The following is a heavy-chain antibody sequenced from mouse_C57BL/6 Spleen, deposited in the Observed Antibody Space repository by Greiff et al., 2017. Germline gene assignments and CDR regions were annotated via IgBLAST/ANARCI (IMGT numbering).Heavy chain of an antibody. CDR2: IHPNSGST. CDR3: ASPYDPGAMDY. CDR1: GYTFTSYW. J-gene: IGHJ4*01. Sequence: QVQLQQPGAELVMPGASVKLSCKASGYTFTSYWMHWVKQRPGQGLEWIGMIHPNSGSTNYNEKFKSKATLTVDKSSSTAYMQLSSLTSEDSAVYYCASPYDPGAMDYWGQGTSVTVSS. D-gene: IGHD2-3*01. V-gene: IGHV1-64*01.